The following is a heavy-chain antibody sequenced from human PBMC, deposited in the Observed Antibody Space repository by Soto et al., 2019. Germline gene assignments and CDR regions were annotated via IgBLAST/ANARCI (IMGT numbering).Heavy chain of an antibody. CDR3: AKDSYSSGWALDGGPFDY. D-gene: IGHD6-19*01. V-gene: IGHV3-30*18. J-gene: IGHJ4*02. CDR2: ISFDGSNK. Sequence: QVQLVESGGGVVQPGRSLRLSCAASGFTFSSYGMHWVRQAPGKGLEWVAVISFDGSNKYYPDSVRGRFTISRENSKNTLYLQMNSLRAEDTAMYYCAKDSYSSGWALDGGPFDYWGQGTLVTVSS. CDR1: GFTFSSYG.